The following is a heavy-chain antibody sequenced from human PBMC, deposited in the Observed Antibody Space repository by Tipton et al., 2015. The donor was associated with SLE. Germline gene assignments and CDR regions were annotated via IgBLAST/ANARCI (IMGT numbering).Heavy chain of an antibody. J-gene: IGHJ4*02. Sequence: QSGPEVKKPGASVKVSCKTSGYSFSTYGMAWVRLAPGQGLEWMGWISAYNGNTDYAQKFQGRVTMTTDTSTSTAYMELRSLRSDDTAVYYCALRWPDTWTTVYWGQGTLVTVSS. CDR1: GYSFSTYG. V-gene: IGHV1-18*01. D-gene: IGHD5-12*01. CDR2: ISAYNGNT. CDR3: ALRWPDTWTTVY.